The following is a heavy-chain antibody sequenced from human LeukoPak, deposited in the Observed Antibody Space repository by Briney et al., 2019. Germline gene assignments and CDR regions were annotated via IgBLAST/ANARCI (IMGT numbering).Heavy chain of an antibody. J-gene: IGHJ4*02. V-gene: IGHV3-33*06. CDR3: GKDLGSSARYLDRVDY. Sequence: GGSLGLSCGASGFAFSSHGMHWVRQAPGKGLEWLTIIWYDGSEKYYADSVKGRFTVSRDNSKNTVYLQMNSLRAEDTAVYYCGKDLGSSARYLDRVDYWGQGTLVTVSS. CDR1: GFAFSSHG. D-gene: IGHD2-2*01. CDR2: IWYDGSEK.